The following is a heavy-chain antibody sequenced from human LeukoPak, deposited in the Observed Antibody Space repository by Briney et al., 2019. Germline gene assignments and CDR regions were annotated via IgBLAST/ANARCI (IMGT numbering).Heavy chain of an antibody. D-gene: IGHD5-18*01. Sequence: LSLTCTVSGGSISSSSYYWGWIRQPPGKGLAWISYISSSGRTIYYADSVKGRYTISRDNAKNSLYLQMNSLRAEDTAVYYCARAWTGYSYGDYWGQGTLVTVSS. CDR1: GGSISSSSYY. CDR2: ISSSGRTI. J-gene: IGHJ4*02. CDR3: ARAWTGYSYGDY. V-gene: IGHV3-11*01.